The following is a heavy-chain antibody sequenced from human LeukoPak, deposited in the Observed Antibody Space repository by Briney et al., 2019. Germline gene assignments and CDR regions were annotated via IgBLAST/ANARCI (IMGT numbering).Heavy chain of an antibody. CDR3: ARNASAGTA. Sequence: SETLSLTCTVSRGSVRGTSYYWGGTRQPPGKGLEWIGSFDYSGNTYYNASLNSRVTISIDTANKQFSLKLTSVVAADTAVYYCARNASAGTAWGQGTQVTVSS. V-gene: IGHV4-39*01. CDR2: FDYSGNT. J-gene: IGHJ5*02. CDR1: RGSVRGTSYY. D-gene: IGHD6-13*01.